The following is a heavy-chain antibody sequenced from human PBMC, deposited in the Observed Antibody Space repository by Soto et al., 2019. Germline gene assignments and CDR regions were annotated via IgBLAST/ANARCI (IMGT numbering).Heavy chain of an antibody. CDR2: ISYDGSNK. V-gene: IGHV3-30-3*01. CDR1: GFTFSSYA. CDR3: ARDYYDFWSGYYPNYYGMDV. D-gene: IGHD3-3*01. Sequence: GSLRLSCAASGFTFSSYAMHWVRQAPGKGLEWVAVISYDGSNKYYADSVKGRFTISRDNSKNTLYLQMNSLRAEDTAVYYCARDYYDFWSGYYPNYYGMDVWGQGTTVTVSS. J-gene: IGHJ6*02.